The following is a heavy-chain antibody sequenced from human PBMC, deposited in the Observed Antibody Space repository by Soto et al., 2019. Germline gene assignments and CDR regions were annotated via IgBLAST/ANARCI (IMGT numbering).Heavy chain of an antibody. CDR1: GFTFSSFD. V-gene: IGHV3-33*01. CDR3: ARDRGTVEVPPAFSWFDP. J-gene: IGHJ5*02. Sequence: QVHLVESGGAVVQPGRSLRLSCEASGFTFSSFDMHWVRQSQGEGLEWVGVIWHDGSIQLYADSVKGRFTISRDNSKNTLYLQMNSLRAEDAAVYYCARDRGTVEVPPAFSWFDPWGQGTLVTVSS. D-gene: IGHD2-2*01. CDR2: IWHDGSIQ.